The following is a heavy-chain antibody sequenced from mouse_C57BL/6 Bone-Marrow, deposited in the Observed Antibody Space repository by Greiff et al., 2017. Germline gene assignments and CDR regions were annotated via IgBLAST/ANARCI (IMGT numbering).Heavy chain of an antibody. CDR1: GYTFTSYW. CDR2: IYPSDSET. V-gene: IGHV1-61*01. J-gene: IGHJ4*01. Sequence: QVQLQQPGAELVRPGSSVKLSCKASGYTFTSYWMDWVKQRPGQGLEWIGNIYPSDSETHYNQKFKDKATLTVDKSSSTAYMQLSSLTSEDSAVYYCARDHDYFYYAMDYWGQGTSVTVSS. D-gene: IGHD2-4*01. CDR3: ARDHDYFYYAMDY.